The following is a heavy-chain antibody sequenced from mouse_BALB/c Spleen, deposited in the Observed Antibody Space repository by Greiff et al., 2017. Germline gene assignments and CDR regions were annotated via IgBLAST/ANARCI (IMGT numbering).Heavy chain of an antibody. CDR3: TRQDYGIDH. V-gene: IGHV5-6*01. J-gene: IGHJ2*01. CDR2: ISSGGSYT. CDR1: GFTFSSYG. Sequence: EVQLVESGGDLVKPGGSLKLSCAASGFTFSSYGMSWVRQTPDKRLEWVATISSGGSYTYYPDSVKGRFTITRDNAKNTLYLQMSSLKSEDTAMYYCTRQDYGIDHWGEGTTLTVSS. D-gene: IGHD2-1*01.